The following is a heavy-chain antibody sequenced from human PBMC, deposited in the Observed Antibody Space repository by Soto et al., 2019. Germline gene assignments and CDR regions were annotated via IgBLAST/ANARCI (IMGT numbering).Heavy chain of an antibody. J-gene: IGHJ6*03. Sequence: EVHLLESGGGLVQPGGSLRLSCAASGFSFDIYAMKWVRQAPGKGLECVSAISAGGGNTYYADSVKGRFTISRDNSKNTLYLQMNSLRADDTAVYYCAKAPTYDYYYYMDVWGKGPTVPVSS. V-gene: IGHV3-23*01. CDR1: GFSFDIYA. CDR2: ISAGGGNT. CDR3: AKAPTYDYYYYMDV.